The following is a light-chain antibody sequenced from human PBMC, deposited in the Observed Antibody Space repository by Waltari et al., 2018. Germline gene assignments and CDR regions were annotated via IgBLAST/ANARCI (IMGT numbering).Light chain of an antibody. Sequence: EIVLTQSPATLSLSPGERATLSCTSSQRVSSHLAWYQQKPGQSPRLLISDASNRAAGIPVRFTGSGSGTDFTLTISSLEPEDFAVYYCQQRGDWPLTFGQGTKVEIK. CDR1: QRVSSH. J-gene: IGKJ1*01. V-gene: IGKV3-11*01. CDR2: DAS. CDR3: QQRGDWPLT.